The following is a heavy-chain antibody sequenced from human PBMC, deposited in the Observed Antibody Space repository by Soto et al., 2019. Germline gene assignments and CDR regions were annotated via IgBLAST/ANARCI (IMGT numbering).Heavy chain of an antibody. CDR2: IYYSGST. V-gene: IGHV4-59*01. J-gene: IGHJ6*03. D-gene: IGHD2-2*01. CDR1: GGSISSYY. CDR3: ARAVVPAAVYYYMDV. Sequence: SETLSLTCTVSGGSISSYYWSWIRQPPGKGLEWIGYIYYSGSTNYNPSLKSRVTISVDTSKNQFSLKLSSVTAADTAVYYCARAVVPAAVYYYMDVWGKGTTVTVSS.